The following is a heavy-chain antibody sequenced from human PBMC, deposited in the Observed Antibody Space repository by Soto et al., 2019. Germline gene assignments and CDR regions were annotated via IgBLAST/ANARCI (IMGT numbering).Heavy chain of an antibody. CDR1: GFTFSSYS. D-gene: IGHD2-2*01. V-gene: IGHV3-48*01. CDR3: ARDQNFLFVVEPAPMGNWFDP. Sequence: EVQLVESGGGLVQLGGSLRLSCAASGFTFSSYSMNWVRQAPGKGLEWVSYISSSSSTIYYADSVKGRFTISRDNAKNSLYLQMSSLRAEDTAVYYGARDQNFLFVVEPAPMGNWFDPWGQGTLGTVSS. J-gene: IGHJ5*02. CDR2: ISSSSSTI.